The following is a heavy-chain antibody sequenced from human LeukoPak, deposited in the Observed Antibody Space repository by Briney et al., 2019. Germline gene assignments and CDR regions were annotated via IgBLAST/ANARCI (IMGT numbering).Heavy chain of an antibody. Sequence: GGSLRLSCAASGFTFSSYAMNWVRQAPGKGLEWVSAISGSGDNTYYADSVKGRFTISRDNSKSTVYLQMNSLRAEDTAVYYCAKDRSSSWLMEAGDYWGQGTLVTVSS. J-gene: IGHJ4*02. CDR3: AKDRSSSWLMEAGDY. CDR2: ISGSGDNT. D-gene: IGHD6-13*01. CDR1: GFTFSSYA. V-gene: IGHV3-23*01.